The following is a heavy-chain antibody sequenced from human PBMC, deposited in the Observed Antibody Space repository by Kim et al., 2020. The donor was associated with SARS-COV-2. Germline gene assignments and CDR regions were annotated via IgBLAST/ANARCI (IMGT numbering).Heavy chain of an antibody. CDR2: INHSGST. CDR1: GGSFSGYY. Sequence: SETLSLTCAVYGGSFSGYYWSWIRQPPGKGLEWIGEINHSGSTNYNPSLKSRVTISVDTSKNQFSLKLSSVTAADTAVYYCARGLRMSRPLLNTIFYSQNWFDPWGQGTLVTVSS. CDR3: ARGLRMSRPLLNTIFYSQNWFDP. D-gene: IGHD3-3*01. J-gene: IGHJ5*02. V-gene: IGHV4-34*01.